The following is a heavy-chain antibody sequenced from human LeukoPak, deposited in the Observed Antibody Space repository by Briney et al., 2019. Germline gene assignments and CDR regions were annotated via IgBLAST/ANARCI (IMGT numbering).Heavy chain of an antibody. J-gene: IGHJ4*02. CDR1: GGSVSSGSYY. Sequence: TSETLSLTCTVSGGSVSSGSYYWSWIRQPPGKGLEWIGYIYYSGSTNYNPSLKSRVTISVDTSKNQFSLKLSSVTAADTAVYYCARGSGDIVVVPAAYFDYWGQGTLVTVSS. D-gene: IGHD2-2*01. CDR2: IYYSGST. CDR3: ARGSGDIVVVPAAYFDY. V-gene: IGHV4-61*01.